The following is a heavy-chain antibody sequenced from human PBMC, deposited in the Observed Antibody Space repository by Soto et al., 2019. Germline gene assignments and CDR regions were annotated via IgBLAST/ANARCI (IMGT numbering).Heavy chain of an antibody. CDR1: GFSFSTYA. V-gene: IGHV3-23*01. CDR3: AKDGQLWFGEFDI. J-gene: IGHJ3*02. Sequence: EVQLLESGGGLVQPGGSLRLSCAASGFSFSTYAMGWVRQAPGKGLEWVSLISGSGGTTNYADSVKGRFTISRDNSKKTVYLEMNSLIVEDTAVYYCAKDGQLWFGEFDIWDQGTMVTVSS. CDR2: ISGSGGTT. D-gene: IGHD3-10*01.